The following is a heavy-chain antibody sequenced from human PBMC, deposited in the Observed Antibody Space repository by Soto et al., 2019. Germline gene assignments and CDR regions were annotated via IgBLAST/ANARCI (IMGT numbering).Heavy chain of an antibody. V-gene: IGHV4-59*01. J-gene: IGHJ4*02. CDR3: ARDSVGSGYD. CDR1: GGSMTSYY. Sequence: QVQLQESGPGLVKPSETLSLTCTVSGGSMTSYYWSWIRQPPGKRLEWMGYIYYSGYTNYNPSLKSRVTLSVDTSKSQFSLEMRSVTAADTAVYYCARDSVGSGYDWGQGTLVTVSS. CDR2: IYYSGYT. D-gene: IGHD3-22*01.